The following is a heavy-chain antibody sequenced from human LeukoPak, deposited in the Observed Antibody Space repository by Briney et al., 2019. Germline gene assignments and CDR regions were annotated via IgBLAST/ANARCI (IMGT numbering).Heavy chain of an antibody. CDR3: ARVGKTSTVVTPYYYMDV. V-gene: IGHV4-59*01. J-gene: IGHJ6*03. Sequence: SETLSLTCTVSGGSISSYYWSWIRQPPGHGLEWLGDIYYSGSTNYHPSLKSRVTISLDTSKNQFSLQLSSVTAADTAVYYCARVGKTSTVVTPYYYMDVWGKGTTVTVSS. CDR1: GGSISSYY. CDR2: IYYSGST. D-gene: IGHD4-23*01.